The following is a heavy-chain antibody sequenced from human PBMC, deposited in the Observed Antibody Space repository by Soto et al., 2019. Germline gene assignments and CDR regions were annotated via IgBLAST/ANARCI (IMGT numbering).Heavy chain of an antibody. CDR1: GYTFSSYS. CDR2: ISGYNGKT. CDR3: ARDWGSISPRGWFDP. D-gene: IGHD6-6*01. V-gene: IGHV1-18*04. J-gene: IGHJ5*02. Sequence: QLVQSGAEVKKPGASVKVSCKASGYTFSSYSICWVRQAPGQGLEWVGWISGYNGKTNYLQKLQGRVTMTRDTPTSTGYMELRRLRADDTAVYYCARDWGSISPRGWFDPWGQGTLVTVSS.